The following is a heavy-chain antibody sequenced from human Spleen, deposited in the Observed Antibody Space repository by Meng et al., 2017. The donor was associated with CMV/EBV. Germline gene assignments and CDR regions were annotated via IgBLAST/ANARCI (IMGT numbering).Heavy chain of an antibody. CDR1: GFTFSRYT. CDR2: ISDSGAST. Sequence: GESLKISCAASGFTFSRYTMTWVRQAPGKGLEWVSSISDSGASTNYADSVKGRFTVSRDNSKNTLYLQMNSLRAEDTAVYYCAREGGYDDARYYYGMDVWGQGTTVTVSS. D-gene: IGHD5-12*01. J-gene: IGHJ6*02. CDR3: AREGGYDDARYYYGMDV. V-gene: IGHV3-23*01.